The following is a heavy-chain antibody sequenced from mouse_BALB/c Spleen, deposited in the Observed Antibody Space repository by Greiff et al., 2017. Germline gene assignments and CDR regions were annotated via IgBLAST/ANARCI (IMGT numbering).Heavy chain of an antibody. V-gene: IGHV5-12-1*01. Sequence: EVKLMESGGGLVKPGGSLKLSCAASGFAFSSYDMSWVRQTPEKRLEWVAYISSGGGSTYYPDTVKGRFTISRDNAKNTLYLQMSSLKSEDTAMYYCARQGDYYRYDPFAYWGQGTLVTVSA. CDR1: GFAFSSYD. J-gene: IGHJ3*01. D-gene: IGHD2-14*01. CDR2: ISSGGGST. CDR3: ARQGDYYRYDPFAY.